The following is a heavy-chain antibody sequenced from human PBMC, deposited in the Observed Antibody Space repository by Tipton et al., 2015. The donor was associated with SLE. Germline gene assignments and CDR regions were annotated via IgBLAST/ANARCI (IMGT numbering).Heavy chain of an antibody. Sequence: GLVKPSETLSLTCAVYGGSFSGYCWSWIRQPPGKGLEWIGEINHNGGTNYNPSLKSRVTISVDTSKNQFSRKLSSGTAADTAGYYCARGPYYDIWSGYKDPLDYWGQGTLVTVSS. CDR2: INHNGGT. J-gene: IGHJ4*02. CDR1: GGSFSGYC. D-gene: IGHD3-3*01. V-gene: IGHV4-34*01. CDR3: ARGPYYDIWSGYKDPLDY.